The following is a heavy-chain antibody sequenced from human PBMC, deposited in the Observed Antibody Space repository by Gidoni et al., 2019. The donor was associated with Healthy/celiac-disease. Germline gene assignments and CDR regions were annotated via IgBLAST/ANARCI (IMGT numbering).Heavy chain of an antibody. CDR2: ISGSGGST. D-gene: IGHD3-10*01. Sequence: EVQLLESGGGLVQPGGSLRLSCAASGFTFSSYAMSWVRQGPGKGLAWVSAISGSGGSTYYADSVKGRFTISRDNSKNTLYLQMNSLRAEDTAVYYCAKDHPLGDAFDIWGQGTMVTVSS. J-gene: IGHJ3*02. V-gene: IGHV3-23*01. CDR3: AKDHPLGDAFDI. CDR1: GFTFSSYA.